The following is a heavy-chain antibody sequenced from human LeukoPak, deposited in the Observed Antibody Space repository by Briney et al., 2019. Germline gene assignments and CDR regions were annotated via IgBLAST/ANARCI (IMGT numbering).Heavy chain of an antibody. Sequence: TGGSLRLSCAASGFTFSSYAMSWVRQAPGKGLEWVSAISGSGGSRYYADSVKGRFTISRDNHKNTLYLQMNSLRAEDTAVYYCAKGRVDGDYYFDYWGQGTLVTVSS. D-gene: IGHD4-17*01. CDR1: GFTFSSYA. CDR2: ISGSGGSR. J-gene: IGHJ4*02. CDR3: AKGRVDGDYYFDY. V-gene: IGHV3-23*01.